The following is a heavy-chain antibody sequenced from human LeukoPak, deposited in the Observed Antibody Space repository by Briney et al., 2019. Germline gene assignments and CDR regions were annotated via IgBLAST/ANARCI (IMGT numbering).Heavy chain of an antibody. V-gene: IGHV1-2*02. CDR1: GYTFTDFY. J-gene: IGHJ4*02. D-gene: IGHD2-21*01. CDR3: ARVDWNY. CDR2: MNTRTGVT. Sequence: VASVKVSCKTSGYTFTDFYMHWVRQAPGQGPEWMGCMNTRTGVTTDYAQKFQGRLTMTRDTSINTAYMELSSLMSDDTAVYFCARVDWNYWGQGTLVTVSS.